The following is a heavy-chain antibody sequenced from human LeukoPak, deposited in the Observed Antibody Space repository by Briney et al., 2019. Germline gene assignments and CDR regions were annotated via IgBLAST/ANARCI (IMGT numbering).Heavy chain of an antibody. Sequence: PGGSLRLSCAASGFTFSDYYMSWIRQAPGKGLEWVSYISSSSSYTNYADSVKGRFTISRDNAKNPLYLQMNSLRAEDTAVYYCARDRNYYDSSGYIPLDYWGQGTLVTVSS. V-gene: IGHV3-11*06. CDR1: GFTFSDYY. CDR2: ISSSSSYT. CDR3: ARDRNYYDSSGYIPLDY. D-gene: IGHD3-22*01. J-gene: IGHJ4*02.